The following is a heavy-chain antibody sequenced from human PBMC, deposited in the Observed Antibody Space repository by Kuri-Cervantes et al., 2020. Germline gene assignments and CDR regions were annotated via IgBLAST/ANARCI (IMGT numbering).Heavy chain of an antibody. CDR1: GFTFSSYG. J-gene: IGHJ3*02. D-gene: IGHD3-22*01. Sequence: GESLKISCAASGFTFSSYGMHWVRQAPGKGLEWVAFIRYDGSNKYYADSVKGRFTISRDNSKNTLYLQMNSLRAEDTALYYCAKDLSDSSGYYRDAFDIWGQGTMVTVSS. CDR3: AKDLSDSSGYYRDAFDI. CDR2: IRYDGSNK. V-gene: IGHV3-30*02.